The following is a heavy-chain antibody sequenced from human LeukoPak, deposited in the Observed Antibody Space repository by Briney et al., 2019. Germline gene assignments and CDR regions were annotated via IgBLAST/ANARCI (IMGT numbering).Heavy chain of an antibody. CDR3: ARDDGDGYIYYFDY. CDR2: INSDGSNI. CDR1: GIPFSDYY. D-gene: IGHD5-24*01. V-gene: IGHV3-74*01. Sequence: GGSLRLSCVVSGIPFSDYYMNWIRQAPGKGLVWVSRINSDGSNIGYADSVKGRFTLSRDNAKNTLYLQMNSLRAEDTAVYYCARDDGDGYIYYFDYWGPGTLVTVSS. J-gene: IGHJ4*02.